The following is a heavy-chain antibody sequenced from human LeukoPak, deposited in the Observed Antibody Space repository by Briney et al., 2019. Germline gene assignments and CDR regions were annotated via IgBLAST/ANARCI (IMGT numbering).Heavy chain of an antibody. D-gene: IGHD5-18*01. CDR1: GFTFSSYE. Sequence: PGGSLRLSCAASGFTFSSYEMNWVRQAPGKGLEWVSYISSGGTTIYYADSVKGRFTISRDNAKNSLYLQMNSPRAEDTAVYYCARVEDTATRGFYFDYWGQGTLVTVSS. CDR3: ARVEDTATRGFYFDY. V-gene: IGHV3-48*03. CDR2: ISSGGTTI. J-gene: IGHJ4*02.